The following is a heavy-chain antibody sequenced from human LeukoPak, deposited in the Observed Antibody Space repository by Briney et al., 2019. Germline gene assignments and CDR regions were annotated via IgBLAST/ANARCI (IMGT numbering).Heavy chain of an antibody. CDR2: ISDSGDSA. CDR1: GFTFSSYA. D-gene: IGHD1-14*01. J-gene: IGHJ5*02. V-gene: IGHV3-23*01. Sequence: PGGSLRLSCTASGFTFSSYAMTWVRQPPGKGLEWVSAISDSGDSAFSADPVKGRFTISRDNSKNTLYLQMNSLRAEDTAVYYCSKVGRKKSFAPGGRGTRVPVSS. CDR3: SKVGRKKSFAP.